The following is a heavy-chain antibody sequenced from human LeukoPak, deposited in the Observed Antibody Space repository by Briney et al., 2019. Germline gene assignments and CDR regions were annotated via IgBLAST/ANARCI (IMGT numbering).Heavy chain of an antibody. Sequence: PSETLSLTCTVSGGSISSHYWSWIRQPPGKGLEGIGYIYYSGSTNYNPSLKSRVTISVDTSKNQFSLKLSSVTAADTAVYYCARVVPTMKVGDNWFDPWGQGTLVTVSS. D-gene: IGHD3-22*01. J-gene: IGHJ5*02. V-gene: IGHV4-59*11. CDR3: ARVVPTMKVGDNWFDP. CDR1: GGSISSHY. CDR2: IYYSGST.